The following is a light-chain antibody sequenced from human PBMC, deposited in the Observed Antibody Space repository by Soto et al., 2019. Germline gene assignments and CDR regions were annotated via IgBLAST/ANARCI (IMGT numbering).Light chain of an antibody. Sequence: QAVVTQPPSASGTPGQTVTISCSGRFSNIGSNFIYWYQQLPGTAPKLLIYRNNERPSGVPDRFSASKSGTSASLAISGLQSEDEADYHCAAWDDSLSGVVFGGGTKLTVL. J-gene: IGLJ3*02. V-gene: IGLV1-47*01. CDR1: FSNIGSNF. CDR3: AAWDDSLSGVV. CDR2: RNN.